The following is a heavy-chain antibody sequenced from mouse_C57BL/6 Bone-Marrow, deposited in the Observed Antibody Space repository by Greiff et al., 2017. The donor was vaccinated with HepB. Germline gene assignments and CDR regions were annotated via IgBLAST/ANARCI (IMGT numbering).Heavy chain of an antibody. CDR3: ARVDYYYEDY. D-gene: IGHD1-1*01. V-gene: IGHV5-4*01. CDR2: ISDGGSYT. J-gene: IGHJ2*01. CDR1: GFTFSSYA. Sequence: EVQLQESGGGLVKPGGSLKLSCAASGFTFSSYAMSWVRQTPEKRLEWVATISDGGSYTYYPDNVKGRFTISRDNAKNNLYLQMSHLKSEDTAMYYCARVDYYYEDYWGQGTTLTVSS.